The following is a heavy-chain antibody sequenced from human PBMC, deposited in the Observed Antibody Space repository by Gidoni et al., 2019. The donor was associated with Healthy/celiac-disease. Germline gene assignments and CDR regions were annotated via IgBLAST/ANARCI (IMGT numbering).Heavy chain of an antibody. V-gene: IGHV1-18*01. CDR2: ISAYNGNT. CDR3: AAHTGCSGGSCYSDAFDI. CDR1: GYTFTSYG. J-gene: IGHJ3*02. Sequence: QVQLVQSGAEVKKPGASVKVSCKASGYTFTSYGISWVRQAPGQGLEWMGWISAYNGNTNYAQKLQGRVTMTTDTSTSTAYMELRSLRSDDTAVCYCAAHTGCSGGSCYSDAFDIWGQGTMVTVSS. D-gene: IGHD2-15*01.